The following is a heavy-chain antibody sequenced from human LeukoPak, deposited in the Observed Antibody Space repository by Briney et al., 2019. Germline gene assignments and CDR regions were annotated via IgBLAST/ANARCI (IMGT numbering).Heavy chain of an antibody. Sequence: PGRSLRLSCAGSGFTFNNYGIHWVRQAPGKGLEWVAVISFDGSDKYYADSVKGRFTISRDHSKNTLYLQMNSLRTEDTAVYYCARDHHHRLWDDYYYYMDVWGKGTTVTISS. J-gene: IGHJ6*03. V-gene: IGHV3-30*03. CDR3: ARDHHHRLWDDYYYYMDV. CDR1: GFTFNNYG. D-gene: IGHD3-16*02. CDR2: ISFDGSDK.